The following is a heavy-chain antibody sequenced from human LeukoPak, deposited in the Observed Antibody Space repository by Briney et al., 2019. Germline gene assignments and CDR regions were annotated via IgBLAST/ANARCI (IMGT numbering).Heavy chain of an antibody. Sequence: SETLSLTCTVSGGSISSYYWSWIRQPPGKGLEWIGYIYYSGSTNYNPSLKSRVTISVDTSKNQFSLKLSSVTAADTAVCYRARVCVGGDCYESLFDYWGQGTLVTVSS. CDR1: GGSISSYY. D-gene: IGHD2-21*02. CDR3: ARVCVGGDCYESLFDY. J-gene: IGHJ4*02. V-gene: IGHV4-59*01. CDR2: IYYSGST.